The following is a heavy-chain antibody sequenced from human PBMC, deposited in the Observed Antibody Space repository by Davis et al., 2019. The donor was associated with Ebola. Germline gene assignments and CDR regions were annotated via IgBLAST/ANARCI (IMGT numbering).Heavy chain of an antibody. J-gene: IGHJ6*02. CDR1: GFTFSSYA. CDR3: ARGTLTSQRWYYYYYGMDV. Sequence: PGGSLRLSCSASGFTFSSYAMHWVRQAPGKGLEYVSAISSNGGSTYYADSVKGRFTISRDNSKSTLSLQMNSLRAEDTAVYYCARGTLTSQRWYYYYYGMDVWGQGTTVTVSS. V-gene: IGHV3-64*04. D-gene: IGHD3-9*01. CDR2: ISSNGGST.